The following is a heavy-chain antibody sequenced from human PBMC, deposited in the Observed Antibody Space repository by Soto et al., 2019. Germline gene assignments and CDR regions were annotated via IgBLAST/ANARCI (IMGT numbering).Heavy chain of an antibody. V-gene: IGHV1-8*01. J-gene: IGHJ3*02. CDR2: MNPNSGNT. CDR1: GYTFTSYD. CDR3: ARDIRGYSSGWYLGAFDI. D-gene: IGHD6-19*01. Sequence: ASVKVSCKASGYTFTSYDVNWVRQATGQGLEWMGWMNPNSGNTGYAQKFQGRVTMTRNTSISTAYMELSSLRSEDTAVYYCARDIRGYSSGWYLGAFDIWGQGTMVTV.